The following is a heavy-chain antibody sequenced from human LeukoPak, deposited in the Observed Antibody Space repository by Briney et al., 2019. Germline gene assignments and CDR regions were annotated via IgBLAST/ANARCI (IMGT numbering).Heavy chain of an antibody. V-gene: IGHV4-38-2*02. Sequence: PSETLSLTCTVSGYSISSGYYWGWIRQPPGKGLEWIGSIYRTGSTYYNPSLKSRVTISVDTSKNQFSLKLSSVTAADTAVYYCARIREDNSGYYYIDYWGQGTLVTVSS. J-gene: IGHJ4*02. CDR1: GYSISSGYY. D-gene: IGHD3-22*01. CDR3: ARIREDNSGYYYIDY. CDR2: IYRTGST.